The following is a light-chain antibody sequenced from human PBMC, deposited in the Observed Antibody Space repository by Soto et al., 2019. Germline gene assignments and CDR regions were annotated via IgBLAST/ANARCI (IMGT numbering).Light chain of an antibody. CDR1: SSNIGSNY. Sequence: QTVVTQPPSASGTPGQRVTISCSGSSSNIGSNYVNWYQQAPGTAPKLLIYRTDRRPSGVPDRFSGSKSGTSASLAISGLRSEDEAYYFCAVWDDSLMFGGGTNLTVL. V-gene: IGLV1-47*01. J-gene: IGLJ3*02. CDR3: AVWDDSLM. CDR2: RTD.